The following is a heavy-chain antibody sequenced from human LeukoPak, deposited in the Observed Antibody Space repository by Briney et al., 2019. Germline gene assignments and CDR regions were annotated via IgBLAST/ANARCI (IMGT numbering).Heavy chain of an antibody. CDR1: GFTFSSYG. D-gene: IGHD3-16*01. V-gene: IGHV3-23*01. CDR2: ISGSGGST. J-gene: IGHJ6*04. Sequence: GGTLRLSCAASGFTFSSYGMSWVRQAPGKGLEWVSAISGSGGSTYYADSVKGRFTISRDNSKNTLYLQMNSLRAEDTAVYFCAKSTRAVMAMMDVWGKGTTVTVSS. CDR3: AKSTRAVMAMMDV.